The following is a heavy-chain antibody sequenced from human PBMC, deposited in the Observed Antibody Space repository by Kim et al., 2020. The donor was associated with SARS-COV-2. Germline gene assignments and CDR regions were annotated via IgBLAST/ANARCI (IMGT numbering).Heavy chain of an antibody. CDR2: IWYDGSNK. J-gene: IGHJ6*02. D-gene: IGHD3-10*01. CDR3: ARVGSRSYGMDV. V-gene: IGHV3-33*01. CDR1: GFTFSSYG. Sequence: LSLTCAASGFTFSSYGMHWVRQAPGKGLEWVAVIWYDGSNKYYADSVKGRFTISRDNSRNTLYLQMNSLRAEDTAVYYCARVGSRSYGMDVWGQGTT.